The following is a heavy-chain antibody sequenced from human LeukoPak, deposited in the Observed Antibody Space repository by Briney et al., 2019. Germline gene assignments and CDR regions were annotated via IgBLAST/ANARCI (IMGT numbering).Heavy chain of an antibody. CDR2: IYYSGTT. V-gene: IGHV4-59*01. CDR1: GGSISSDY. J-gene: IGHJ4*02. Sequence: SESLSLTCTVSGGSISSDYCSWIRQSPGKGLEWIGYIYYSGTTSYNPSLKSRVTISLDTSKNQFSLKLSSVTAADTAVYYCARGANWGSPDYWGQRTLVTVSS. D-gene: IGHD7-27*01. CDR3: ARGANWGSPDY.